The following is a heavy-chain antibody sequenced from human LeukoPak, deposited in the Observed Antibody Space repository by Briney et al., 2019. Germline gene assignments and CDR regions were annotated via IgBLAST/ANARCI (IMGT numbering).Heavy chain of an antibody. CDR3: GKDSGVPFGFIYYYYGMKV. D-gene: IGHD3-10*01. Sequence: GGSLRLSCAASGFTFSSYGMHWVRQAPGKGLEWVAVISYDGSNKYYADSVKGRFTISRDNSKNTLYLQMNSLRAEDTAVYYWGKDSGVPFGFIYYYYGMKVGGQGTTATVSS. CDR1: GFTFSSYG. V-gene: IGHV3-30*18. J-gene: IGHJ6*02. CDR2: ISYDGSNK.